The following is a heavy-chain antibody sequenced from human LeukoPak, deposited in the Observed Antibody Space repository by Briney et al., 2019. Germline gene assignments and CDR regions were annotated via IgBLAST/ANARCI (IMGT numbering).Heavy chain of an antibody. CDR3: AKDRDSSTWSFFDF. V-gene: IGHV3-30*18. D-gene: IGHD6-13*01. CDR2: GSHDGRNK. CDR1: EFIFRNYA. Sequence: GRSLRLSCVASEFIFRNYAMHWVRQAPGKGLEWVAVGSHDGRNKIYGDSVKGRFTISRDNSKNTVYLQMDNLRPEDTAVYYCAKDRDSSTWSFFDFWGQGTLVTVSS. J-gene: IGHJ4*02.